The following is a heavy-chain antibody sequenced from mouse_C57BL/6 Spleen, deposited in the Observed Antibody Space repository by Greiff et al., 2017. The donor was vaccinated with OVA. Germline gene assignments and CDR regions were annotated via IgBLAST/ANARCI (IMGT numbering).Heavy chain of an antibody. CDR2: INPNYGTT. J-gene: IGHJ2*01. CDR1: GYSFTNYN. CDR3: ARWGNSNLYYIDY. D-gene: IGHD2-5*01. Sequence: EVQLVESGPELVKPGASVKISCKASGYSFTNYNMNWVKQSNGKSLEWIGEINPNYGTTSYNQKFKGKATLTVDQSSSTAYMQLNSLTSEDSAVYYWARWGNSNLYYIDYWGQGTTLTVSS. V-gene: IGHV1-39*01.